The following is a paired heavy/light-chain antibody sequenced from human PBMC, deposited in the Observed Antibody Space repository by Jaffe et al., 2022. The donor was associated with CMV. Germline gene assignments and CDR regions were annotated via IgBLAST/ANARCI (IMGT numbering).Light chain of an antibody. Sequence: SYELTQPPSVSVSPGQTARISCSGDGLAKKYAYWYQQKSGQAPVLVMYEDSKRPSGIPERFSGSRSGTMATLTLSGAQVEDEADYYCYSTDSSGNEGVFGTGTKVTVL. CDR3: YSTDSSGNEGV. CDR1: GLAKKY. CDR2: EDS. V-gene: IGLV3-10*01. J-gene: IGLJ1*01.
Heavy chain of an antibody. CDR3: TTVKIGGGLTMVRGVLSHNSYYYMDV. Sequence: EVQLVESGGGLVKPGGSLRLSCAASGFTFSNTWMSWVRQAPGKGLEWVGRIKRKTDGGTTDYAAPVNGRFTISRDDSKNTLYLQMNSLMTEDTAVYYCTTVKIGGGLTMVRGVLSHNSYYYMDVWGKGTTVTVSS. D-gene: IGHD3-10*01. J-gene: IGHJ6*03. V-gene: IGHV3-15*01. CDR2: IKRKTDGGTT. CDR1: GFTFSNTW.